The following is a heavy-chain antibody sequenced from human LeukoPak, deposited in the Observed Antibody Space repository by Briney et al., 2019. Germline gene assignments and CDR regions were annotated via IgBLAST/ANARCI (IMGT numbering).Heavy chain of an antibody. CDR3: ATKSDSSFTVVFDV. CDR1: PSNG. J-gene: IGHJ3*01. D-gene: IGHD3-22*01. Sequence: ASVKVSCKASPSNGISWVRQAPGQGPEWMGWISGYNGNINYAQNFRGRVTMTTDTSTSTAYMELRSLTSDDTAVYYCATKSDSSFTVVFDVWGQGTMVTVSS. V-gene: IGHV1-18*01. CDR2: ISGYNGNI.